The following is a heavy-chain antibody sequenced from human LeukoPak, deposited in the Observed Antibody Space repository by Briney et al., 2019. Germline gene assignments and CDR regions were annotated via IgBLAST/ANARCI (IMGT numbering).Heavy chain of an antibody. CDR1: GGSISSYY. V-gene: IGHV4-4*07. CDR2: IYTSGST. D-gene: IGHD3-22*01. J-gene: IGHJ4*02. Sequence: SETLSLTCTVSGGSISSYYWSWIRQPAGKGLEWTGRIYTSGSTNYNPSLKSRVTISVDKSKNQFSLKLSSVTAADTAVYYCARERVVITTTAYFDYWGQGTLVTVSS. CDR3: ARERVVITTTAYFDY.